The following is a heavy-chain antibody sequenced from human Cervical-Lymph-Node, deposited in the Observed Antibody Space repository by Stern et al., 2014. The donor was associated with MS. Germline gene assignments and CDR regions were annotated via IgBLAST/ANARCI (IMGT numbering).Heavy chain of an antibody. J-gene: IGHJ4*02. CDR1: GGSFSGDY. CDR2: INHSGST. Sequence: QVQLQQWGAGLLKPSETLSLTCAVYGGSFSGDYWSWIRQPPGKGLEWIGEINHSGSTNYNPSLKSRVTISVDTSKNQFSLKLSSVTAADTAVYYCARATRRAARMRFDYWGQGTLVTVSS. D-gene: IGHD2-15*01. V-gene: IGHV4-34*01. CDR3: ARATRRAARMRFDY.